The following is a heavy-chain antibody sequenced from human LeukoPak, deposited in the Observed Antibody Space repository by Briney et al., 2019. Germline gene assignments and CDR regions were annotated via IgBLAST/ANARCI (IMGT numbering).Heavy chain of an antibody. CDR2: VSYRGNT. J-gene: IGHJ4*02. V-gene: IGHV4-59*08. CDR1: GGSISSYY. D-gene: IGHD6-6*01. Sequence: SETLSLTCTVSGGSISSYYWSWIRQPPGRGLEWIGYVSYRGNTNYNPSLKSRVTISVDTSKNQFSLRLSSVTAADTAVYYCARHSKYSSSGFDYWGQGTLVTVSS. CDR3: ARHSKYSSSGFDY.